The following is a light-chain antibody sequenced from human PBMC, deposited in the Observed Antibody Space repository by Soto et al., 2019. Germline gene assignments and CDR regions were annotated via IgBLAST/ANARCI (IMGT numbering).Light chain of an antibody. J-gene: IGKJ2*01. CDR3: QQYNSYWHN. V-gene: IGKV1-5*01. Sequence: DIQMTQSPSTLSASVGDRVTITCRASQSISSWLAWYQQKPGKAPKLLIYDASSLESGVPSRFSGSGSGTEFTLTISSLQPDDFATYYCQQYNSYWHNCGQGTKVDIK. CDR2: DAS. CDR1: QSISSW.